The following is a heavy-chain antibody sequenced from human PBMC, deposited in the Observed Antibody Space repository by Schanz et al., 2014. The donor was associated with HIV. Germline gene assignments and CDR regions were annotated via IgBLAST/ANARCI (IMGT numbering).Heavy chain of an antibody. D-gene: IGHD1-1*01. CDR2: IIPMFGSA. Sequence: QVQLVQSGAEVKKPGSSVKVSCKASGYTFTSYDINWVRQATGQGLEWMGGIIPMFGSANYAQKFLGRVTISADESTSTGYMDLSNLRSDDTAVYYCATCLITIGCSSWGQGTLVTVSS. CDR3: ATCLITIGCSS. J-gene: IGHJ5*02. V-gene: IGHV1-69*01. CDR1: GYTFTSYD.